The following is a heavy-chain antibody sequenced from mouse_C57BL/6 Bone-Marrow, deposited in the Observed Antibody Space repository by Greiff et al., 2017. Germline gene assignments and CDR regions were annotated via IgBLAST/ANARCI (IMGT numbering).Heavy chain of an antibody. D-gene: IGHD2-3*01. Sequence: VQLQQPGAELVKPGASVKLSCKASGYTFTSYWMHWVKQRPGQGLEWIGMIHPNSGSTNYNEKIKSKATLTVDKSSSTAYMQLSSLTSEDSAVYYCAGWLLRGWFAYWGQGTLVTVSA. CDR3: AGWLLRGWFAY. J-gene: IGHJ3*01. V-gene: IGHV1-64*01. CDR2: IHPNSGST. CDR1: GYTFTSYW.